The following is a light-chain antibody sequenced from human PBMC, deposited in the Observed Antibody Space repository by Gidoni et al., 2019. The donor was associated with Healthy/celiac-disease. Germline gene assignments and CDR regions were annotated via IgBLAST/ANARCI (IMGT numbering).Light chain of an antibody. V-gene: IGKV3-11*01. CDR3: QQRSNWRIT. CDR2: DAS. J-gene: IGKJ5*01. CDR1: QSVSSY. Sequence: EIVLTQSPATLSLSPGERATLSCRASQSVSSYLAWYQQKPGQAPRLLIYDASNRATGIPARFSVSGSGTDFTLTISSLEPEDFAVYYCQQRSNWRITFGQGTRLEIK.